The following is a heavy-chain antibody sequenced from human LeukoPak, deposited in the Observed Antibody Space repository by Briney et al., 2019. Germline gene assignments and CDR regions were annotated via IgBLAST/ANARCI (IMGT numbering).Heavy chain of an antibody. V-gene: IGHV3-53*01. Sequence: GGSLRLSCAASGFTVSSNYMSWVRQAPGKGLEWVSVIYSGGSTYYADSVKGRFTISRDNSKNTLYLQMNSLRAEDTAVYYCAREDILTGFNYWGQGTLVTVSS. CDR3: AREDILTGFNY. CDR1: GFTVSSNY. J-gene: IGHJ4*02. D-gene: IGHD3-9*01. CDR2: IYSGGST.